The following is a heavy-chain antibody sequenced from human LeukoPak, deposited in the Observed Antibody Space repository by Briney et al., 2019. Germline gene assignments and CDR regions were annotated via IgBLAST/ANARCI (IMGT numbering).Heavy chain of an antibody. CDR3: AKDFSRSIAVTFDP. D-gene: IGHD6-19*01. J-gene: IGHJ5*02. Sequence: GSLRLSCVASGFTFTGHSMHWVRQAPGKGLEWVAVVAHDEKTIFYADSLKGRFTVSRVNSKNTVYLQMNSLRAEDTAVYYCAKDFSRSIAVTFDPWGQGTLVTVSS. V-gene: IGHV3-30*04. CDR1: GFTFTGHS. CDR2: VAHDEKTI.